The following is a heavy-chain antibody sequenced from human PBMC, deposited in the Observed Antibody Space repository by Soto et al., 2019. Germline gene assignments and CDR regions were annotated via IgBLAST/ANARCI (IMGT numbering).Heavy chain of an antibody. D-gene: IGHD1-7*01. J-gene: IGHJ3*01. V-gene: IGHV1-2*02. CDR2: MNPNSGGS. CDR3: ARERHLNSPSDAFDL. Sequence: QVHLVQSGAEVKKPGASVKVSCMASGYNFIAQNIHWVRQAPGLGLEWMGKMNPNSGGSDYAQQFQGRVTVTRDTSIPTVYMELTSRKSDDTAVYYCARERHLNSPSDAFDLWGQGTMVIVSS. CDR1: GYNFIAQN.